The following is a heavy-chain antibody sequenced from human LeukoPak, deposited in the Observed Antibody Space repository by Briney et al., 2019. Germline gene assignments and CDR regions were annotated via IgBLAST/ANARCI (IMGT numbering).Heavy chain of an antibody. CDR2: IYPGDSDT. J-gene: IGHJ5*02. D-gene: IGHD2-8*01. CDR3: AKQRTKGAMLSAP. CDR1: GYSFTSYW. Sequence: GESLKISCKGSGYSFTSYWIGWVRQMHGKGLEWMGIIYPGDSDTRYSPSFQGQVTISADKSISTAYLQWSSLKASDTAMYYCAKQRTKGAMLSAPWGQGTLVTVSS. V-gene: IGHV5-51*01.